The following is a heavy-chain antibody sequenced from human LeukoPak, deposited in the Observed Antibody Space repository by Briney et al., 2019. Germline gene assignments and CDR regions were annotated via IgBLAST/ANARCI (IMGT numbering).Heavy chain of an antibody. D-gene: IGHD4-17*01. CDR1: GFSVSSNY. V-gene: IGHV3-53*01. CDR2: IYSGGST. J-gene: IGHJ4*02. Sequence: GGSLRLSCAASGFSVSSNYMGWVRQAPGKGLEWVSLIYSGGSTYYADSVKGRFTISRDNSKNTLYLQMNSLRAEDTAVYYCAKDKYGDYPNLFDYWGQGTLVTVSS. CDR3: AKDKYGDYPNLFDY.